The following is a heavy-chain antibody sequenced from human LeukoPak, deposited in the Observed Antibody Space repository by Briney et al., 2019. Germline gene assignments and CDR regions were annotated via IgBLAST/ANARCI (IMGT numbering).Heavy chain of an antibody. CDR1: GYTLTELS. Sequence: GASVKVSCKVSGYTLTELSMHWVRQATGQGLEWMGWMNPNSGNTGYAQKFQGRVTMTRNTSISTAYMELSSLRSEDTAVYYCARGGVRGPGALGYWGQGTLVTVSS. J-gene: IGHJ4*02. V-gene: IGHV1-8*01. CDR3: ARGGVRGPGALGY. CDR2: MNPNSGNT. D-gene: IGHD3-10*01.